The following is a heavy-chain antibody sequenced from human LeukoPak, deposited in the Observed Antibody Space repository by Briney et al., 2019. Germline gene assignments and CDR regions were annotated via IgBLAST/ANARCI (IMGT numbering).Heavy chain of an antibody. V-gene: IGHV4-59*12. CDR2: IYNTGNT. Sequence: SETLSLTCTVSGGSITNYYCNWIRQPPGKGLEWIGYIYNTGNTKYNPSLKTRATIPGDTSKKQFSLNLRSVTAADTAVYYCARESCSSARCQIDYWGQGTLVTVSS. J-gene: IGHJ4*02. CDR1: GGSITNYY. D-gene: IGHD2-2*01. CDR3: ARESCSSARCQIDY.